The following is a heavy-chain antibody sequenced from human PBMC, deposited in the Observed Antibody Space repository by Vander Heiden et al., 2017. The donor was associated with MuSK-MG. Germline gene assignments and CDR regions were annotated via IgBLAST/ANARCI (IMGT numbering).Heavy chain of an antibody. CDR2: NRSKRYGETT. J-gene: IGHJ5*02. D-gene: IGHD5-18*01. CDR3: KRGYNDAGGP. Sequence: EVQLVESGGGLVQPGRSLRLSCTASGFTFGDFPMSWFRQAPGKGLEWVGFNRSKRYGETTEYAASVKGRCTISRDDSKGIAYLQMNSLKTEDTAVYYCKRGYNDAGGPWGQGTLVTVSS. V-gene: IGHV3-49*03. CDR1: GFTFGDFP.